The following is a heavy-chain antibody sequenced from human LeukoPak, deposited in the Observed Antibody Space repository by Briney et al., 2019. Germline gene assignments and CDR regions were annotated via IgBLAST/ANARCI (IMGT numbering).Heavy chain of an antibody. CDR3: ARSAYSSSFDY. Sequence: PSQTLSLTCAVSGGSISGGGYSWSWIRQPPGKGLEWIGYIYHSGSTYYNPSLKSRVTISVDRSKNQFSLKLSSVTAADTAVYYCARSAYSSSFDYWGQGTLVTVSS. J-gene: IGHJ4*02. CDR2: IYHSGST. V-gene: IGHV4-30-2*01. D-gene: IGHD6-13*01. CDR1: GGSISGGGYS.